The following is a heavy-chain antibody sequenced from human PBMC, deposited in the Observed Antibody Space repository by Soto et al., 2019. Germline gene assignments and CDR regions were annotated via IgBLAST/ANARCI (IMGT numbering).Heavy chain of an antibody. CDR2: IIPIFGTA. J-gene: IGHJ6*02. CDR3: YGKDV. V-gene: IGHV1-69*13. Sequence: SVKVSCKASGGTFSSYAISWVRQAPGQGLEWMGGIIPIFGTANYAQKFQGRVTMYLQMDSLKTEDTGMYYCTTDPPEYHYYGKDVWGQGTTVTVSS. CDR1: GGTFSSYA. D-gene: IGHD3-10*01.